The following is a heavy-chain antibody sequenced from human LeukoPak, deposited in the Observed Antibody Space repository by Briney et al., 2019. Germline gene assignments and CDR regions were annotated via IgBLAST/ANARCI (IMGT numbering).Heavy chain of an antibody. J-gene: IGHJ4*02. CDR2: INHSGST. CDR1: GGSISGYY. CDR3: ARDDSVVAVAGTGVDY. D-gene: IGHD6-19*01. V-gene: IGHV4-34*01. Sequence: TSETLSLTCTVSGGSISGYYWSWIRQPPGKGLEWIGEINHSGSTNYNPSLKSRVTISVDTSKNQFSLKLSSVTAADTAVYYCARDDSVVAVAGTGVDYWGQGTLVTVSS.